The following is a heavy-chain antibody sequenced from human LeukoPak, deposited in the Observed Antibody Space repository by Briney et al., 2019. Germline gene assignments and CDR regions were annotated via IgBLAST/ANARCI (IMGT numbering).Heavy chain of an antibody. J-gene: IGHJ6*02. CDR1: GGSISSYY. D-gene: IGHD3-9*01. CDR2: IYYSGST. CDR3: ARVPPYYDILTGYLSSLNYGMDV. V-gene: IGHV4-59*01. Sequence: SETLSLTCTVSGGSISSYYWSWIRQPPGKGLEWIGYIYYSGSTNYNPSLKSRVTISVDTSKNQFSLKLSSVTAADTAVYYCARVPPYYDILTGYLSSLNYGMDVWGQGTTVTVSS.